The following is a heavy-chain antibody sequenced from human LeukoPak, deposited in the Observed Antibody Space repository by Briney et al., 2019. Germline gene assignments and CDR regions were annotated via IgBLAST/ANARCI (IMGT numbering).Heavy chain of an antibody. J-gene: IGHJ6*02. CDR3: ARVLGGAGLLEDYYYYYGMDV. CDR2: INPSGGST. D-gene: IGHD3-3*02. CDR1: GYSFTGYY. Sequence: GASVKVSCKASGYSFTGYYMHWVRQAPGQGLEWMGIINPSGGSTSYAQKFQGRVTMTRDTSTSTVYMELSSLRSEDTAVYYCARVLGGAGLLEDYYYYYGMDVWGQGTTVTVSS. V-gene: IGHV1-46*01.